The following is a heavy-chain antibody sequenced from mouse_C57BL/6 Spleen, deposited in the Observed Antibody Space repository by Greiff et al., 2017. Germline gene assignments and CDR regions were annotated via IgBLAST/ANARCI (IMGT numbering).Heavy chain of an antibody. CDR3: ARFTTVVATRDALDY. CDR2: INPYNGDT. D-gene: IGHD1-1*01. CDR1: GYSFTGYF. Sequence: VQLQQSGPELVKPGDSVKISCKASGYSFTGYFMNWVMQSHGKSLEWIGRINPYNGDTFYNQKFKGKATLTVDNSSSTAHMELRSLTSEDSAVYYCARFTTVVATRDALDYWGQGTTLTVSS. J-gene: IGHJ2*01. V-gene: IGHV1-20*01.